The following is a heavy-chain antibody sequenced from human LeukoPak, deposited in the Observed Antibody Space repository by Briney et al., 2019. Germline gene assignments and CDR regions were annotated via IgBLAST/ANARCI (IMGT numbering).Heavy chain of an antibody. CDR1: GGSFSGYY. J-gene: IGHJ4*02. CDR3: VRGHNYFDGSGYTYYFDY. D-gene: IGHD3-22*01. Sequence: PSETLSLTCAVYGGSFSGYYWSWIRQPPGKGLEWIGEINHSGSSNYNPSLKSRVTISVDTSKNQFSLKLSSMTAADTAVYYCVRGHNYFDGSGYTYYFDYWGQGTLVTVSS. CDR2: INHSGSS. V-gene: IGHV4-34*01.